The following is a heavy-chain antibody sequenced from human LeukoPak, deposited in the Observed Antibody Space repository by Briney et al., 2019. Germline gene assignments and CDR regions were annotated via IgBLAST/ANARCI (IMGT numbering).Heavy chain of an antibody. V-gene: IGHV3-7*01. D-gene: IGHD2-2*02. J-gene: IGHJ3*02. CDR3: ARAQYRNIVVVPAAIRHAFDI. Sequence: GGSLRLSCAASGFTFSSYWMSWVRQAPGKGLEWVANIKQDGSEKYYVDSVKGRFTISRDNAKNSLYLQMNSLRAEDTAVYYCARAQYRNIVVVPAAIRHAFDIWGQGTMVTVSS. CDR2: IKQDGSEK. CDR1: GFTFSSYW.